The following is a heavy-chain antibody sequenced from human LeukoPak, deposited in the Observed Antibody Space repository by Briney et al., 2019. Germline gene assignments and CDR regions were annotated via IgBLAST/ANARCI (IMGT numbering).Heavy chain of an antibody. CDR3: ARTYYYGSGSYSANWFDP. CDR2: SYPGDSDT. V-gene: IGHV5-51*01. CDR1: GYSFTSYW. D-gene: IGHD3-10*01. J-gene: IGHJ5*02. Sequence: GESLKISCKGSGYSFTSYWIGWVRQMPGKGLEWMGISYPGDSDTRYSPSFQGQVTISADKSISTAYLQWSSLKASDTAMYYCARTYYYGSGSYSANWFDPWGQGTLVTVSS.